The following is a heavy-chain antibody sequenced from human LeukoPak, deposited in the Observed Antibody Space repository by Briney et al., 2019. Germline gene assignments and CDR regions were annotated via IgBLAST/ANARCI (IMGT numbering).Heavy chain of an antibody. CDR3: AKGFRTGVGPYVGYHYYMDV. Sequence: GGSLRLSCAASGFTFRTYAMSWVRQAPGKGLEWVSDISGTGSTYYGDSVKGRFTISRDNSKNTLYLQMNSLRDEDTGVYYCAKGFRTGVGPYVGYHYYMDVWGKGATVTVSS. CDR2: ISGTGST. J-gene: IGHJ6*03. V-gene: IGHV3-23*01. CDR1: GFTFRTYA. D-gene: IGHD1-26*01.